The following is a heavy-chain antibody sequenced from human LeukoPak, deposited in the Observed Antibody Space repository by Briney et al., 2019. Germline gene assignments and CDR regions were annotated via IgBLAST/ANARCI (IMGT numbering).Heavy chain of an antibody. J-gene: IGHJ6*02. D-gene: IGHD2-2*01. V-gene: IGHV3-21*01. CDR2: ISSSSSYI. CDR3: ARAPKYCSSTSCYEFWYYYYGMDV. CDR1: GFTFSSYS. Sequence: GRSLRLSCAASGFTFSSYSMNWVRQAPGKGLEWVSSISSSSSYIYYADSVKGRFTISRDNAKNSLYLQMNSLRAEDTAVYYCARAPKYCSSTSCYEFWYYYYGMDVWGQGTTVTVSS.